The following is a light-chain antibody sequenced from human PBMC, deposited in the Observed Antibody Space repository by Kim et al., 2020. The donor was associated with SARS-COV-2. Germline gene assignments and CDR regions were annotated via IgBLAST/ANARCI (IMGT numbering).Light chain of an antibody. CDR3: QTWGTGIRV. Sequence: ASVKRNCTLSSGHSSYDIAWLQQQPEKGPRYLMKLNNDGSHNKGDGIPDRFSGSSSGAERYLTISSLQSEDEADYYCQTWGTGIRVFGGGTQLTVL. CDR2: LNNDGSH. CDR1: SGHSSYD. J-gene: IGLJ3*02. V-gene: IGLV4-69*01.